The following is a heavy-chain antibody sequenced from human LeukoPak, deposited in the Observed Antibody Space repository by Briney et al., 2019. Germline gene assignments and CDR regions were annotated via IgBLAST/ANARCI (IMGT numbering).Heavy chain of an antibody. CDR1: GGSISSSSYY. D-gene: IGHD5-18*01. V-gene: IGHV4-39*01. J-gene: IGHJ6*02. CDR2: IYYSGST. Sequence: PSETLSLTCTVSGGSISSSSYYWGWIRQPPGKGLEWIGSIYYSGSTYYNPSLKSRVTISVDTSKNQFSLKLSSVTAADTAVYCCARFSYGPPDYYYGMDVWGQGTTVTVSS. CDR3: ARFSYGPPDYYYGMDV.